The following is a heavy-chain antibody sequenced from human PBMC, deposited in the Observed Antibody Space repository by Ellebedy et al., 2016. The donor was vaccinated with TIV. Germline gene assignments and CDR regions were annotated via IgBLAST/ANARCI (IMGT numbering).Heavy chain of an antibody. CDR1: GFTFRSYA. Sequence: GESLKISCAVSGFTFRSYALSWVRHAPGQVLEWVSSLSGSGGSTYYADSVKGRFTISRDNSKNTLYLQMNSLRPEDTAVCYCARAGCSGGSCYYYYGIDVWGQGTTVTVS. CDR2: LSGSGGST. V-gene: IGHV3-23*01. CDR3: ARAGCSGGSCYYYYGIDV. J-gene: IGHJ6*02. D-gene: IGHD2-15*01.